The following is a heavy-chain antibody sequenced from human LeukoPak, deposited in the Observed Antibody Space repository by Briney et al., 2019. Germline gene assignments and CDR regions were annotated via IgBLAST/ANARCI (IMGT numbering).Heavy chain of an antibody. CDR3: AREGRSCTSSSCYALDAFDI. V-gene: IGHV3-7*01. Sequence: GGSLRLSCAASGFTLSSHWMSWVRQAPGKGLEWVATIKEDGSEKYYVHSVKGRFTISRDNARNSLFLQMNSLRVEDTAVYYCAREGRSCTSSSCYALDAFDIWGQGTMVTVSS. D-gene: IGHD2-2*01. CDR2: IKEDGSEK. CDR1: GFTLSSHW. J-gene: IGHJ3*02.